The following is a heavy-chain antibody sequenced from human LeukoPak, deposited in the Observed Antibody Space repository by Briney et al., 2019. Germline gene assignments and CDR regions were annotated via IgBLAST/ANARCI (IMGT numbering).Heavy chain of an antibody. Sequence: ASVKVSCKASGYTFTGYYMHWVRQAPGQGLEWMGRINPNSGGTNYAQKFQGRVTMTRDTSISTAYMELSRLRSDDTAVYYCARTYDYGDYNDYWGQGTLVTVSS. J-gene: IGHJ4*02. CDR1: GYTFTGYY. CDR2: INPNSGGT. D-gene: IGHD4-17*01. CDR3: ARTYDYGDYNDY. V-gene: IGHV1-2*02.